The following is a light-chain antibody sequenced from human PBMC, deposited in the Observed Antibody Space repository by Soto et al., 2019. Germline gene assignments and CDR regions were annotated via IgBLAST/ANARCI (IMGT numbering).Light chain of an antibody. Sequence: DNQMTQSPSTLSASVGDRITITCRASWSVNIWLAWYQQKPVKAPQLLIYDTSTLKSGAPSRFSGSGSGTEFTLTSSSLQPDDFATYYCQPYENYPLTVGGGTKVEIK. CDR2: DTS. J-gene: IGKJ4*01. CDR3: QPYENYPLT. V-gene: IGKV1-5*01. CDR1: WSVNIW.